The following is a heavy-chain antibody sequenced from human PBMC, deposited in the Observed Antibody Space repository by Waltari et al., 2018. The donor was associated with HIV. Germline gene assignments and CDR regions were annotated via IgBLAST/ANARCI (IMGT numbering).Heavy chain of an antibody. Sequence: VQLLQSGAEAKKPGAPVTVSFTASGYTFTISDITRVRQATGQGLEWLGWMNPNSGNTGYAQRFQGRVTMTRNTSISTAYMELRSLRSEDTAVYFCARGPQDYPKYYFDYWGQGTLVTVSS. D-gene: IGHD4-17*01. CDR3: ARGPQDYPKYYFDY. CDR2: MNPNSGNT. CDR1: GYTFTISD. J-gene: IGHJ4*02. V-gene: IGHV1-8*01.